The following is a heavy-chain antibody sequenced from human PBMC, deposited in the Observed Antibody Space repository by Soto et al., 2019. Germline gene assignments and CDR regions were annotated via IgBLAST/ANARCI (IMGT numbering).Heavy chain of an antibody. CDR3: AYGGAIVATIPPPGGV. CDR2: IIPIFGTA. D-gene: IGHD5-12*01. Sequence: QVQLVQSGAEVKKPGSSVKVSCKSSGGTFSSYAISWVRQAPGQVLEWMGGIIPIFGTANYAHKFQGRVTITEDESTSTAYMELSSLRSEDTAVYYCAYGGAIVATIPPPGGVWGQGTTVTVSS. J-gene: IGHJ6*02. CDR1: GGTFSSYA. V-gene: IGHV1-69*01.